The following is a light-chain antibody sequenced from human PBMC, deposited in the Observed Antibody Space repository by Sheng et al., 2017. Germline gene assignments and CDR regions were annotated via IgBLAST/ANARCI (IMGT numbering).Light chain of an antibody. Sequence: EIVLTQSPGTLSLSPGERATLFCRASQSVSSTYLAWYQLKPGQAPRLLIYGASNRATGIPDRFGGSGSGTDFNLTISRLEPEDFAVYYCQQYGTSIGFTFGPGTKVDIK. V-gene: IGKV3-20*01. CDR3: QQYGTSIGFT. J-gene: IGKJ3*01. CDR2: GAS. CDR1: QSVSSTY.